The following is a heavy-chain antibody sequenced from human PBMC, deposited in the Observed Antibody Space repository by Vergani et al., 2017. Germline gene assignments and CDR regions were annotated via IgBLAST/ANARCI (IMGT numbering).Heavy chain of an antibody. J-gene: IGHJ2*01. CDR1: GFTFDDYA. Sequence: EVQLVESGGGLVQPGRSLRLSCAASGFTFDDYAMHWVRQAPGKGLEWVSGINWNSDSIAYADSVKGRFTISSDNANNSLYLQMNSLRAEDTALYYCVKDIAASGNYWYFDLWGRGTLVTVSS. D-gene: IGHD6-13*01. CDR3: VKDIAASGNYWYFDL. CDR2: INWNSDSI. V-gene: IGHV3-9*01.